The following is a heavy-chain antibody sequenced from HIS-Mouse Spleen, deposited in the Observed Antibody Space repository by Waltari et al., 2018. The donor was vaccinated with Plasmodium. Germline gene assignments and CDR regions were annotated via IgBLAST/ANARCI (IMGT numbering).Heavy chain of an antibody. Sequence: QVQLVQSGAEVKKPGASLKVSGKDSGDTITAYYLTWGRQAPGQGLEWMGWINPNRGGTNYAQKFQGRVTMTRDTSISTAYMELSRLRSDDTAVYYCARGWFGELFDYWGQGTLVTVSS. V-gene: IGHV1-2*02. D-gene: IGHD3-10*01. J-gene: IGHJ4*02. CDR1: GDTITAYY. CDR3: ARGWFGELFDY. CDR2: INPNRGGT.